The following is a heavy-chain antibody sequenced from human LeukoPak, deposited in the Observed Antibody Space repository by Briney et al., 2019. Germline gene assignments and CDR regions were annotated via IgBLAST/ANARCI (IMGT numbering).Heavy chain of an antibody. J-gene: IGHJ4*02. CDR1: GFTFSSYA. CDR3: AKPYSSDGYGFCFDY. CDR2: ISGSGGST. Sequence: GGSLRLSCAASGFTFSSYAMNWVRQAPGKGLEWVSTISGSGGSTYYADSVKGRFTISRDNSKNTLFLQMNSLRAEDTAVYYCAKPYSSDGYGFCFDYWGQGTLVTVSS. D-gene: IGHD6-19*01. V-gene: IGHV3-23*01.